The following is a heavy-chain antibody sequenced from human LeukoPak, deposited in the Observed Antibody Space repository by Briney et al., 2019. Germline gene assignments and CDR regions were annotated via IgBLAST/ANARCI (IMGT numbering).Heavy chain of an antibody. D-gene: IGHD2/OR15-2a*01. Sequence: SETLSLTCTVSGGSVSSGTSYWSWIRQPPGKGLEWIGYIYHIGSPTYNSSLKSRVTMSVDTSKNQFSLKLSSVTAADTAVYFCARVRSFLDWYFDFWGRGTLVTVSS. V-gene: IGHV4-61*01. CDR1: GGSVSSGTSY. CDR3: ARVRSFLDWYFDF. J-gene: IGHJ2*01. CDR2: IYHIGSP.